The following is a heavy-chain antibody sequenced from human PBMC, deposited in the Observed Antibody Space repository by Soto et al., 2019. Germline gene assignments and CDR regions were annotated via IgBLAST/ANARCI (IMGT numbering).Heavy chain of an antibody. Sequence: SVKVSCKASGGTFSSYAISWVRQAPGQGLEWMGGIIPIFGTANYAQKFQGRVTITADESTSTAYMELSSLRSEDTAVYYCAVYCSGGSCYPTRDAFDIWGQGTMVT. V-gene: IGHV1-69*13. J-gene: IGHJ3*02. CDR3: AVYCSGGSCYPTRDAFDI. D-gene: IGHD2-15*01. CDR1: GGTFSSYA. CDR2: IIPIFGTA.